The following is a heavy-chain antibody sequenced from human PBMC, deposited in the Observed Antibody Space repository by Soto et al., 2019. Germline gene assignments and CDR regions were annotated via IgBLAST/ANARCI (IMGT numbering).Heavy chain of an antibody. J-gene: IGHJ5*02. Sequence: SETLSLTCSVSGAAINGGGYFWGWARQPPGRGLGWIGSIYYTGSTSLSPSLRSRVTMSVDTSNNQFSMKLRSLTAADTAVYFCSRHGLPTGGSWSGGVSWFDPWGQGILVTVSS. CDR3: SRHGLPTGGSWSGGVSWFDP. V-gene: IGHV4-39*01. D-gene: IGHD3-16*01. CDR1: GAAINGGGYF. CDR2: IYYTGST.